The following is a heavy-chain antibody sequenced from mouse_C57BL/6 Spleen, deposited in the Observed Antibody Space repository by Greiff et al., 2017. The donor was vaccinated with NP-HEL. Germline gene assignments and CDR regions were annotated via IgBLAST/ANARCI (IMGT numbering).Heavy chain of an antibody. CDR1: GFTFSSYA. D-gene: IGHD2-4*01. J-gene: IGHJ4*01. CDR2: ISDGGSYT. Sequence: EVKLMESGGGLVKPGGSLKLSCAASGFTFSSYAMSWVRQTPEKRLEWVATISDGGSYTYYPDNVKGRFTISRDNAKNNLYLQISHLKSEDTAMYYCARDQGGDYDDAMDYWGQGTSVTVSS. CDR3: ARDQGGDYDDAMDY. V-gene: IGHV5-4*01.